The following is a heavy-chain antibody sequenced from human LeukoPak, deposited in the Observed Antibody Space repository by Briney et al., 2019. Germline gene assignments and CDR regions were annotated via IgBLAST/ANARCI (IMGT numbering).Heavy chain of an antibody. J-gene: IGHJ4*02. CDR3: ASDRPLDADDYYGFYYFDY. Sequence: ASVKLSCKASGYTFSGYYMHWVRQAPGQGLEWVGWINANSGGTNHAHYLQGRVTITRDTSISTAYLELSRLRSDDTAVYYCASDRPLDADDYYGFYYFDYWGQGTLVTVSS. CDR1: GYTFSGYY. V-gene: IGHV1-2*02. D-gene: IGHD3-10*01. CDR2: INANSGGT.